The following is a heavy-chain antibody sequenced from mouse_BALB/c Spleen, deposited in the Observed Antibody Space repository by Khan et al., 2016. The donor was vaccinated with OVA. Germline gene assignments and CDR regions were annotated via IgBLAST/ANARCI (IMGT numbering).Heavy chain of an antibody. CDR2: INPHIGET. J-gene: IGHJ2*01. Sequence: VQLQQSGPELVKPGASVKISCKASGYSFTGYFMNWVMQSHGKSLEWIGRINPHIGETFYNQKFKGQATLNVDESSSTAHMELRSLASEDSAFYYCARIDGSDVDYWGQGTTLTVSS. D-gene: IGHD2-13*01. V-gene: IGHV1-20*02. CDR3: ARIDGSDVDY. CDR1: GYSFTGYF.